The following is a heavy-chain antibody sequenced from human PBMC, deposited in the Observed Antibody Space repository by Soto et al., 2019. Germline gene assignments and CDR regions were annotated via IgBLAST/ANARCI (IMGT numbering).Heavy chain of an antibody. CDR1: GFSLSTSGVG. CDR3: AYRRPQAYYANWFDP. V-gene: IGHV2-5*02. J-gene: IGHJ5*02. CDR2: IYWDDDK. D-gene: IGHD3-10*01. Sequence: QITLKESGPTLVKPTQTLTLTCTFSGFSLSTSGVGVGWIRQPPGKALEWLALIYWDDDKRYSPSLKSRLTSTTDTSKNQVVHTMANMDTEDTAAYSCAYRRPQAYYANWFDPWGQGTLVTVSS.